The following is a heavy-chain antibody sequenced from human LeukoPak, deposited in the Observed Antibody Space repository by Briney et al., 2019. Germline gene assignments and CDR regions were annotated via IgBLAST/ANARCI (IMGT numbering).Heavy chain of an antibody. J-gene: IGHJ6*02. CDR3: ARGLESNYYYYGMDV. V-gene: IGHV4-34*01. Sequence: PSETLSLTCTVSGGSISSYYWSWIRQPPGKGLEWIGEINHSGSTNYNPSLKSRVTISVDTSKNQFSLKLSSVTAADTAVYYCARGLESNYYYYGMDVWGQGTTVTVSS. CDR2: INHSGST. CDR1: GGSISSYY.